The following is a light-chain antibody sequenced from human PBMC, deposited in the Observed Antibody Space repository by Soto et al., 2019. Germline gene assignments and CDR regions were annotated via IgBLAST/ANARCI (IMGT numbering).Light chain of an antibody. CDR3: CSFAGNYIYV. CDR1: SSDVGGYNY. Sequence: QSALAQPRSVSGSPGQSVTISCTGTSSDVGGYNYVSWYLQHPGKAPKVMIYDVSKRPSGVPDRFSGSKSGNTASLTISGLQSEDEADYYCCSFAGNYIYVFGTGTNVTAL. CDR2: DVS. V-gene: IGLV2-11*01. J-gene: IGLJ1*01.